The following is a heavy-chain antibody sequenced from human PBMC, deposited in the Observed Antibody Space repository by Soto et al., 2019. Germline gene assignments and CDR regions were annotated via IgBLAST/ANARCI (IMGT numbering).Heavy chain of an antibody. CDR2: IYYSGST. Sequence: TLSLTCTVSGGPLSSGGYYWSWIRQHPGKGLEWIGYIYYSGSTYYNTSIKIRVTILVDTSKKQFSLKLNSLTAADTAVYYCARESVYYYDSSGPDYWGQGNLVTVSS. J-gene: IGHJ4*02. CDR1: GGPLSSGGYY. CDR3: ARESVYYYDSSGPDY. D-gene: IGHD3-22*01. V-gene: IGHV4-31*03.